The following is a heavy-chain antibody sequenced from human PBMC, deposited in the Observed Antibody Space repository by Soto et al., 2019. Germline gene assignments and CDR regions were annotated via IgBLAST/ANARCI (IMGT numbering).Heavy chain of an antibody. CDR1: GFTFSSYA. CDR2: ISGSGDST. CDR3: ARRGSGSYYDY. Sequence: EVQLLESGGGLVQPGGSLRLSCAASGFTFSSYAMRWVRQAPGTGLEWVSAISGSGDSTYYGDSVKGRFTISRDNSKNTLYLQMNSLRAEDTAVYYCARRGSGSYYDYWGQGTLVTVSS. J-gene: IGHJ4*02. V-gene: IGHV3-23*01. D-gene: IGHD1-26*01.